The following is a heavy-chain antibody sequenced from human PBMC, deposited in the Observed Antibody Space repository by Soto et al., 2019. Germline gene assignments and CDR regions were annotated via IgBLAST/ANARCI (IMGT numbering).Heavy chain of an antibody. CDR1: GGSISSYY. Sequence: PSETLSLTCTVSGGSISSYYWSWIRQPPGKGLEWIGYIYYSGSTNYNPSLKSRVTISVDTSKNQFSLKLNSVTAADTAVYYCARGGCSGGSCQALDYWGQGTLVTVSS. D-gene: IGHD2-15*01. J-gene: IGHJ4*02. V-gene: IGHV4-59*01. CDR2: IYYSGST. CDR3: ARGGCSGGSCQALDY.